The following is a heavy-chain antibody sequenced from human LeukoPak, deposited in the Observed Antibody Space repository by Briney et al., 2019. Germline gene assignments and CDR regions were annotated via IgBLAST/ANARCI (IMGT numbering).Heavy chain of an antibody. CDR1: GFTFSSYA. CDR2: ISYDGSNK. J-gene: IGHJ4*02. V-gene: IGHV3-30-3*01. CDR3: ARDSYSGSYLFNY. D-gene: IGHD1-26*01. Sequence: GGSLRLSCAASGFTFSSYAMHWVRQARGKGLEWVAVISYDGSNKYYADSVKGRFTISRDNSKNTLYLQMNSLRAEDTAVYYCARDSYSGSYLFNYWGQGTLVTVSS.